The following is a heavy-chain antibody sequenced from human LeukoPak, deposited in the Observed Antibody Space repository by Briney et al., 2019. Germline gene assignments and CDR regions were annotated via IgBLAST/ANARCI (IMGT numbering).Heavy chain of an antibody. CDR1: GITLSNYG. D-gene: IGHD3-22*01. CDR3: AKRGVVIRVILVGFHKEAYYFDS. CDR2: ISGSGGRT. J-gene: IGHJ4*02. Sequence: GGSLRLSCAVSGITLSNYGMSWVRQAPGKGLEWVAGISGSGGRTNYADSVKGRFTISRDNPKNTLYLRMSSLRAEDTAVYFCAKRGVVIRVILVGFHKEAYYFDSWGQGALVTVSS. V-gene: IGHV3-23*01.